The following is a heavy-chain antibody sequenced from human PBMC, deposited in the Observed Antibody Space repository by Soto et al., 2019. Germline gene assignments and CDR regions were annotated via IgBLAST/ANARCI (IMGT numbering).Heavy chain of an antibody. D-gene: IGHD2-21*02. CDR3: ARDATLNLVRLSVYCGGDCYPDY. CDR2: INSDGSST. CDR1: GFTFSSYW. Sequence: EVQLVESGGGLVQPGGSLRLSCAASGFTFSSYWMHWVRQAPGKGLVWVSRINSDGSSTSYADSVKGRFTISRDNAKNTLYLQMNSLKAEATAVYYCARDATLNLVRLSVYCGGDCYPDYWGQGTLVTVCS. V-gene: IGHV3-74*01. J-gene: IGHJ4*02.